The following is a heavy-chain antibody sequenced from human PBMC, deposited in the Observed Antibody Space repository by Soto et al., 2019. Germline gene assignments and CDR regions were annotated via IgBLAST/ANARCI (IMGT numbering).Heavy chain of an antibody. J-gene: IGHJ4*02. Sequence: QVQLVESGGGVVQPGRSLRLSCAASGFTFSSYGMHWVRQAPGKGLEWVAVISYDGSNKYYADSVKGRFTISRDNSKNTLYLQMNSLRAEDTAVYYCAKDIGSIAVAPLEFNFDYWGQGTLVTVSS. CDR2: ISYDGSNK. CDR3: AKDIGSIAVAPLEFNFDY. CDR1: GFTFSSYG. D-gene: IGHD6-19*01. V-gene: IGHV3-30*18.